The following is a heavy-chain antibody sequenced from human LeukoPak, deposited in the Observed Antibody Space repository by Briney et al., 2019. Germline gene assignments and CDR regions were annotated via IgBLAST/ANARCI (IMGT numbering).Heavy chain of an antibody. V-gene: IGHV4-59*08. J-gene: IGHJ4*02. CDR2: IYYSGST. Sequence: SETLSLTCTVSGGSISSSYWSWLRQPPGKGLEWIGYIYYSGSTNQNPSLKSRVTISVDTSKNQFSLKLSSVTAADTAVYYCARQRFLEWYLDYWGQGTLVTVSS. CDR1: GGSISSSY. CDR3: ARQRFLEWYLDY. D-gene: IGHD3-3*01.